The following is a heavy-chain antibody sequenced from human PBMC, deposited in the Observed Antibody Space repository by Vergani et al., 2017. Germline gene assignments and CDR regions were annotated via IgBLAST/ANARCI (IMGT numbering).Heavy chain of an antibody. CDR3: ARTYSRSWYGSWFDP. V-gene: IGHV4-34*01. J-gene: IGHJ5*02. CDR1: GGSFSGYY. Sequence: QVQLQQWGAGLLKPSETLSLTCAVYGGSFSGYYWSWIRQPPGKGLEWIGEINHSGSTNYNPSLKSRVTISVDTSKNQFSLKLSSVTAADTAVYYCARTYSRSWYGSWFDPWGQGTLVTVSS. CDR2: INHSGST. D-gene: IGHD6-13*01.